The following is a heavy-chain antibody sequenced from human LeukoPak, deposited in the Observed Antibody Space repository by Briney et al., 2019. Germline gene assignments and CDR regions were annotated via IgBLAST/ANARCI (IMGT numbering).Heavy chain of an antibody. V-gene: IGHV1-2*02. CDR3: ARRLYNGDFQH. J-gene: IGHJ1*01. D-gene: IGHD2-8*01. Sequence: GASVKVSCKASGYTFTGYYLHWVRQAPGQGLEWMGWINPNSGGTNYAQKFQGRVTMTRDTSISTAYMELSRLRSDDTAMYFCARRLYNGDFQHWGQGTLVTVSS. CDR2: INPNSGGT. CDR1: GYTFTGYY.